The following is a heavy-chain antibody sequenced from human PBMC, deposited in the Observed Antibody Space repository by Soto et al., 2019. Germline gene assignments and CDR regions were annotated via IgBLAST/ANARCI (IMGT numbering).Heavy chain of an antibody. V-gene: IGHV4-31*03. J-gene: IGHJ3*02. CDR3: ARGVLRLGYDAFDI. Sequence: QVQLQESGPGLVKPSQTLSLTCTVSGGSISSGGYYWSWIRQHPGKGLEWIGYIYYSGSTYYNPSLKSRVTISVDTSKTQFSLKLSSVTAADTAVYYCARGVLRLGYDAFDIWGQGTMVTVSS. CDR1: GGSISSGGYY. D-gene: IGHD5-12*01. CDR2: IYYSGST.